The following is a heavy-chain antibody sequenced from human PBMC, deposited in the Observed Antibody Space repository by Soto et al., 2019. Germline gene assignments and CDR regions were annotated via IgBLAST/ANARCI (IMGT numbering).Heavy chain of an antibody. CDR2: IFRTGSA. J-gene: IGHJ4*02. Sequence: QVQLQESGPGLMKPSGTLSLTCAVSGGSITSNWWSCVRQPPGKGLEWIAEIFRTGSANYKPSLMGRLTISMDKSRNHLSLNLNSVTAADTAVYYCARHIAVSGTRGFDHWGQGTLVTVSS. CDR1: GGSITSNW. CDR3: ARHIAVSGTRGFDH. V-gene: IGHV4-4*02. D-gene: IGHD2-21*01.